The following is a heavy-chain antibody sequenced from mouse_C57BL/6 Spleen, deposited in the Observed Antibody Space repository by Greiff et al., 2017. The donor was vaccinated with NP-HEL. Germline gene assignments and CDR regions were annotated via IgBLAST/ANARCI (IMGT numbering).Heavy chain of an antibody. CDR1: GYSITSGYY. CDR2: ISYDGSN. D-gene: IGHD2-1*01. J-gene: IGHJ1*03. V-gene: IGHV3-6*01. CDR3: ARDLLPGYFDV. Sequence: EVKLQESGPGLVKPSQSLSLTCSVTGYSITSGYYWNWIRQFPGNKLEWMGYISYDGSNNYNPSLKNRISITRDTSKNQFFLKLNSVTTEDTATYYCARDLLPGYFDVWGTGTTVTVSS.